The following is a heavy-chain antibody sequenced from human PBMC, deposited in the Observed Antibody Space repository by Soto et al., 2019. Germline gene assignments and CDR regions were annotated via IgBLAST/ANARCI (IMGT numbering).Heavy chain of an antibody. J-gene: IGHJ5*02. CDR1: GFTFSSYG. D-gene: IGHD5-18*01. V-gene: IGHV3-21*01. CDR3: ARDARTGIQLWSENWFDP. CDR2: ISSSSSYI. Sequence: GGSLRLSCAASGFTFSSYGMNWVRQAPGKGLEWVSSISSSSSYIYYADSVEGRFTISRDNAKNSLYLQMNSLRAEDTAVYYCARDARTGIQLWSENWFDPWGQGTLVTVSS.